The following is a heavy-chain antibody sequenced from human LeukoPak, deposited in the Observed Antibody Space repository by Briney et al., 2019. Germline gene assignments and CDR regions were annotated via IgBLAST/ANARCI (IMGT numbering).Heavy chain of an antibody. Sequence: GGSLRLSCVASGFRFGRDWISWVRQAPGKGLEWVACVKQDGTEKNYVVSVWGRFTVSVDNGKNSLYQQMNSLRAEDTAKYYCATLDSTKSVLWGRGTAVIVSS. D-gene: IGHD2-2*01. CDR3: ATLDSTKSVL. CDR1: GFRFGRDW. CDR2: VKQDGTEK. V-gene: IGHV3-7*01. J-gene: IGHJ1*01.